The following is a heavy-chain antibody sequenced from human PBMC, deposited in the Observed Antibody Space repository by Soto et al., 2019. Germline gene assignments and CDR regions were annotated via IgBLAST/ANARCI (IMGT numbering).Heavy chain of an antibody. D-gene: IGHD6-13*01. CDR3: ARVGVGIAAPRVWPY. V-gene: IGHV1-18*01. J-gene: IGHJ4*02. CDR1: GYTFTSYG. Sequence: ASVKVSCKASGYTFTSYGISWVRQAPGQGLEWMAWINPYNGNTKYAEKFLGRVTVTTDTSTATAYMEVRSLTSDDTAVFYCARVGVGIAAPRVWPYSGQGTPVTVSS. CDR2: INPYNGNT.